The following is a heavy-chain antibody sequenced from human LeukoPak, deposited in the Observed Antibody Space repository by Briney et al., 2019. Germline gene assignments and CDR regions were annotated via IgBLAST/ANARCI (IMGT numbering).Heavy chain of an antibody. Sequence: GGSLRLSCAASGFTFRFYVMSWVRQTPGKWLEWVSAITGDGGGTNHADSVKGRFTISRDNSKNTLYLQMNSLRAEDTAVYYCAKETSSGNFVTIDCWGQGALVTVSS. J-gene: IGHJ4*02. CDR1: GFTFRFYV. V-gene: IGHV3-23*01. CDR3: AKETSSGNFVTIDC. D-gene: IGHD1-26*01. CDR2: ITGDGGGT.